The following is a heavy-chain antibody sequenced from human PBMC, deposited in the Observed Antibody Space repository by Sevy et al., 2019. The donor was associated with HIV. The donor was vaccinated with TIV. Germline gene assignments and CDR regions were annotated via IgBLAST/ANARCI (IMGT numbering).Heavy chain of an antibody. D-gene: IGHD2-8*01. Sequence: GGSLRLSCAASGFMFSTFGMHWVRQAPSKGLEWVAFISFDGTLEYYVDSIKGRFTISRDNSKNTLYLEMSSLRTEDTAVYYCARDRFCTYTDCYNWFDPWAREPRSPSPQ. V-gene: IGHV3-30*02. CDR1: GFMFSTFG. CDR2: ISFDGTLE. CDR3: ARDRFCTYTDCYNWFDP. J-gene: IGHJ5*02.